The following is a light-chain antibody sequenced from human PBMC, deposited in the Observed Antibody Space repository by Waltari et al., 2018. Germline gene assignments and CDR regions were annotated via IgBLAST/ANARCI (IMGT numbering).Light chain of an antibody. V-gene: IGLV8-61*01. J-gene: IGLJ3*02. CDR3: SLYMGSRIWV. CDR2: KGS. Sequence: QTVVTQEPSLSVSPGGTVTLTCALTSVSVSTTSYASWYQQTPGQPPRTLVYKGSSRSSGVPDRFSGSILGNKAALTITGAQADDESNYFCSLYMGSRIWVFGGGTKFTVL. CDR1: SVSVSTTSY.